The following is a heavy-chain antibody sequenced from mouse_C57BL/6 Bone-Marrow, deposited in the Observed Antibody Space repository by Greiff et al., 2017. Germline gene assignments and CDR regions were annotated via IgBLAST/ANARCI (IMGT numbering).Heavy chain of an antibody. V-gene: IGHV1-58*01. CDR2: IYIGDGYT. Sequence: EVQLQQSGAELVRPGSSVKMSCKTSGYTFTSYGINWVKQRPGQGLEWIGYIYIGDGYTEYNEKFKGKATLTSDTSSSTAYMQLSSLTAEDSAIYAGAKRDGYAFYYAVDYWGQGTTVTVSS. CDR3: AKRDGYAFYYAVDY. D-gene: IGHD2-2*01. J-gene: IGHJ4*01. CDR1: GYTFTSYG.